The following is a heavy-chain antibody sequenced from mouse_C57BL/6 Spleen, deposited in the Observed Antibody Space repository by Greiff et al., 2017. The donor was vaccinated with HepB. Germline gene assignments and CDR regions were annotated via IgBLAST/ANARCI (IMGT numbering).Heavy chain of an antibody. D-gene: IGHD3-2*02. CDR3: ARMETAQGAMDY. Sequence: SGPELVKPGASVKMSCKASGYTFTDYNMHWVKQSHGKSLEWIGYINPNNGGTSYNQKFKGKATLTVNKSSSTAYMELRSLTSEDSAVYYCARMETAQGAMDYWGQGTSVTVSS. CDR2: INPNNGGT. V-gene: IGHV1-22*01. J-gene: IGHJ4*01. CDR1: GYTFTDYN.